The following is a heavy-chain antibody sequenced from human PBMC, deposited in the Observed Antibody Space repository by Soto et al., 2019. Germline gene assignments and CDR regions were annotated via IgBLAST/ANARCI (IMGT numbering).Heavy chain of an antibody. J-gene: IGHJ4*02. CDR2: IIPIFGTA. CDR3: AREQGGASSGPCGY. Sequence: QVQLVQSGAEVKKPGSSVKVSCKASGGNFSSYAISWLRQAPGQGLEWMGGIIPIFGTANYAQKFQGRVTITANESTSIAYREPSSLRSEDTAVYYCAREQGGASSGPCGYWGQGTLVTVSS. D-gene: IGHD6-19*01. V-gene: IGHV1-69*01. CDR1: GGNFSSYA.